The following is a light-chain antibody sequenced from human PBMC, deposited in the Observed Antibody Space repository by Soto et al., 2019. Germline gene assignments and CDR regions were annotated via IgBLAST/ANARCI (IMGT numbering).Light chain of an antibody. Sequence: ETVMTQSPATLSVSPGERATLSCRASQSVSSNLAWYQQKPGQPPRLLIYDISTRATGIPTRFSGSGSGTEFALTISSLQSEDFAVYYCQQYNSWPLTVGGGTKVDIK. CDR2: DIS. J-gene: IGKJ4*01. CDR3: QQYNSWPLT. CDR1: QSVSSN. V-gene: IGKV3D-15*01.